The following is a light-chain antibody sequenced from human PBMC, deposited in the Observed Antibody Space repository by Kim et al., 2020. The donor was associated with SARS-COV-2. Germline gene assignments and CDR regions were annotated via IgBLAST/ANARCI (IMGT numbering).Light chain of an antibody. CDR2: GYN. Sequence: LGQTVRSTCKGDSLRSYYASWYQQKPGQAPVLVIYGYNNRPSGIPDRFSGSSSGNTASLTITGAQAEDEADYYCNSRDSSGNHHYVFGTGTKVTVL. CDR3: NSRDSSGNHHYV. V-gene: IGLV3-19*01. J-gene: IGLJ1*01. CDR1: SLRSYY.